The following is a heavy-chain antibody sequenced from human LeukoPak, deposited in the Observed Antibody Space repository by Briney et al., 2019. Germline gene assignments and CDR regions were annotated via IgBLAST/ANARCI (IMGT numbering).Heavy chain of an antibody. Sequence: GGSLRLSCAASRFTFSSYEMIWVRQAPGKGLEWVSYISGSGIKHYADSVKGRFTISRDNAKNSLYLQMNSLRVEDTAVYYCAREDTGVAFDIRGQGTTVTV. J-gene: IGHJ3*02. CDR3: AREDTGVAFDI. CDR2: ISGSGIK. V-gene: IGHV3-48*03. CDR1: RFTFSSYE. D-gene: IGHD2-8*01.